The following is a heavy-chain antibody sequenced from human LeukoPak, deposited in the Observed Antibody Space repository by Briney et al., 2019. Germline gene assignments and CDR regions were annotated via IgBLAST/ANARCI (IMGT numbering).Heavy chain of an antibody. V-gene: IGHV3-30*04. CDR3: ARTTPDLRDFDY. CDR2: ISYDGSNK. J-gene: IGHJ4*02. D-gene: IGHD4-17*01. CDR1: GFTFSSYA. Sequence: GGSLRLSCAASGFTFSSYAMHWVRQAPGKGLEWVAVISYDGSNKYYADSVKGRFTISRDNSKNTLYLQMNSLRAEDTAVYYCARTTPDLRDFDYWGQGTLVTVPS.